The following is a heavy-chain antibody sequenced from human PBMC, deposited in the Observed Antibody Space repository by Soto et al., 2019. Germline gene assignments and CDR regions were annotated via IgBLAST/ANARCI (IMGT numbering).Heavy chain of an antibody. CDR2: INPGNGDT. CDR1: GYTFTSYA. V-gene: IGHV1-3*01. Sequence: ASVKVSCKASGYTFTSYAMHWVRQAPGQRLEWMGWINPGNGDTNYSQKFQGSVTITRDTSASTAYMELSRLRSDDTAVYYCARGDGDCSRGRCPAFDIWGQGKMVTVSS. D-gene: IGHD2-15*01. J-gene: IGHJ3*02. CDR3: ARGDGDCSRGRCPAFDI.